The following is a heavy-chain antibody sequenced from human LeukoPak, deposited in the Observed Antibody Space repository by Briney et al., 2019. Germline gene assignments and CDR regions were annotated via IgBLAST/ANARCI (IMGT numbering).Heavy chain of an antibody. CDR1: GFTFSGSA. CDR3: ARIHGESDAFDI. CDR2: IRSKANSYAT. J-gene: IGHJ3*02. D-gene: IGHD3-10*01. V-gene: IGHV3-73*01. Sequence: GGSLKFSCAASGFTFSGSAMHWVRQASGKGLECVGRIRSKANSYATAYAASVKGRFTISRDDSKNTAYLQMNSLKIEDTAVYYCARIHGESDAFDIWGQGTMVTVSS.